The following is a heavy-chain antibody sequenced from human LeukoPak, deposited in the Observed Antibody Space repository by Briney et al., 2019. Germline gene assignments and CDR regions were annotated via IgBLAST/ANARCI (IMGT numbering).Heavy chain of an antibody. D-gene: IGHD3-10*01. J-gene: IGHJ6*02. CDR3: ARGLWFGEYMDV. CDR1: GGSFSGYY. V-gene: IGHV4-34*01. Sequence: SETLSLTCAVYGGSFSGYYWSWIRQPPGKGLEWTGEINHSGSTNYNPSLKSRVTISVDTSKNQFSLKLSSVTAADTAVYYCARGLWFGEYMDVWGQGTTVTVSS. CDR2: INHSGST.